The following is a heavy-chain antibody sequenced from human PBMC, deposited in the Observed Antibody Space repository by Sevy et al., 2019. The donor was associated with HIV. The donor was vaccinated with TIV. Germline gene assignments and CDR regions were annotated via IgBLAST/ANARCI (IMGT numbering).Heavy chain of an antibody. CDR1: DASINTINYY. V-gene: IGHV4-39*01. Sequence: SETLSLTCTVSDASINTINYYWGWTRQPPGKGLEWIPRIYYSGNAYHNPSLESRVTISVDTSKNQFSLKLNSVTAADTAVYYCVRRRLQRIPEAADFDYWGQGTLVTVSS. CDR3: VRRRLQRIPEAADFDY. J-gene: IGHJ4*02. D-gene: IGHD6-19*01. CDR2: IYYSGNA.